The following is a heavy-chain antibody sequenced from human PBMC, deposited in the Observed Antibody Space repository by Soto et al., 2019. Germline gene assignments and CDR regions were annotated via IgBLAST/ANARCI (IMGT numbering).Heavy chain of an antibody. Sequence: GSLRLSCAASGFTFSSYSMNWVRQAPGKGLEWVSSISSSSSYIYYADSVKGRFTISRDNAKNSLYLQMNSLRAEDTAVYYCARALGSGLLDYYYYMDVWGQVTLVTVSS. CDR1: GFTFSSYS. D-gene: IGHD6-25*01. V-gene: IGHV3-21*01. CDR3: ARALGSGLLDYYYYMDV. J-gene: IGHJ6*03. CDR2: ISSSSSYI.